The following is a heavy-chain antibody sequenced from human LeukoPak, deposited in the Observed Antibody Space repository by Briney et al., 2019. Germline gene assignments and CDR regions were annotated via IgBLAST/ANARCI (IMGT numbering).Heavy chain of an antibody. D-gene: IGHD3-3*01. CDR2: INPNSGTT. Sequence: GASVKVSCKASGYTFIDHYIHWVRQAPGQGLEWVGWINPNSGTTNYAQKFQGRVTLTRDTSINTAFMELNRLRPDDPALYYCARDIWSGGSCYFDYWGQGTLVTVSS. CDR1: GYTFIDHY. V-gene: IGHV1-2*02. J-gene: IGHJ4*02. CDR3: ARDIWSGGSCYFDY.